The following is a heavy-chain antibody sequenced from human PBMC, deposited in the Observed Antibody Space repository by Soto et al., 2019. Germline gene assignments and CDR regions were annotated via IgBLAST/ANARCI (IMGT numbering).Heavy chain of an antibody. CDR1: GFTFNNYA. V-gene: IGHV3-23*01. D-gene: IGHD2-8*01. CDR3: AKVRLTDYLRYAPHL. Sequence: PGGSLRLSCAASGFTFNNYAMNWVRQAPGRGLEWVSIISPNGDSTYYADSVKGQFTISRDNSQNTVFLQMNSLRAEDTAIYFCAKVRLTDYLRYAPHLWGQGTLVTVSS. CDR2: ISPNGDST. J-gene: IGHJ3*01.